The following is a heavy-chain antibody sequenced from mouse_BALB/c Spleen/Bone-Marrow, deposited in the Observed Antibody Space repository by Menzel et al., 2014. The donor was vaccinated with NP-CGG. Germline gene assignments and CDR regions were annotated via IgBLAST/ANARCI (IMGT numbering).Heavy chain of an antibody. CDR2: FDPFNGGT. CDR1: GYLSTSYY. J-gene: IGHJ4*01. V-gene: IGHV1S135*01. D-gene: IGHD2-3*01. Sequence: VQLQQSGPELMKPGASVKISCKASGYLSTSYYMHWVKQSHGESLEWIGYFDPFNGGTSYNQKFKGKATLTVDKPSSTAYMHLSSLTSEDSAVYFCARSYDGYPYAMNYWGQGTSVTVSS. CDR3: ARSYDGYPYAMNY.